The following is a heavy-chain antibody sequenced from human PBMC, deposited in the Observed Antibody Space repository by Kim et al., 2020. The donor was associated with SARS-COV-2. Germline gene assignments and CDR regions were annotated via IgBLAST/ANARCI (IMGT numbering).Heavy chain of an antibody. CDR3: EKDDGYGGNLFDY. D-gene: IGHD4-17*01. V-gene: IGHV3-23*01. Sequence: ADCVKCRFTVSRDNSKSTLYQQVNTLRAEDTAVYYCEKDDGYGGNLFDYWGQGTLVTVSS. J-gene: IGHJ4*02.